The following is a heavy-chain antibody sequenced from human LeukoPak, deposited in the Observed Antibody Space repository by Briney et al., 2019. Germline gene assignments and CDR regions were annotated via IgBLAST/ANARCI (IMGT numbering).Heavy chain of an antibody. V-gene: IGHV3-64D*09. Sequence: GGSLRLSCSASGFTFSNYAMHWVRQTPGKGLEYVSAITSDGGTTYYADSVKGRFTISRDNSKNTLYLQMSSLRAEDTAVYYCLRGATGAGDYWGQGTLVTVSS. CDR3: LRGATGAGDY. CDR2: ITSDGGTT. CDR1: GFTFSNYA. J-gene: IGHJ4*02. D-gene: IGHD3-10*01.